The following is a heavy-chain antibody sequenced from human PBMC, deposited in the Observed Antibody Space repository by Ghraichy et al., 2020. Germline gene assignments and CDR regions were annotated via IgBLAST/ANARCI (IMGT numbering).Heavy chain of an antibody. V-gene: IGHV4-39*01. Sequence: SETLSLTCTVSGGSISSSSYYWGWIRQPPGKGLEWIGSIYYSGSTYYNPSLKSRVTISVDTSKNQFSLKLSSVTAADTAVDYCASPRPYSSGWNDWGQGTLVTVYS. D-gene: IGHD6-19*01. J-gene: IGHJ4*02. CDR2: IYYSGST. CDR3: ASPRPYSSGWND. CDR1: GGSISSSSYY.